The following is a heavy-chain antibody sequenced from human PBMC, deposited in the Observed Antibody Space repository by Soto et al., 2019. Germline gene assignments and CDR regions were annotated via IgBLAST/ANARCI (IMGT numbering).Heavy chain of an antibody. CDR2: IYYSGST. V-gene: IGHV4-39*01. CDR1: GGSISSSSYY. Sequence: QLQLQESGPGLVKPSETLSLTCTVSGGSISSSSYYWGWIRQPPGKGLEWIGSIYYSGSTYYNPSLKSRVTISVDTSKNQFSLKLSSVTAADTAVYYCARRATGETWFDPWGQGTLVTVSS. CDR3: ARRATGETWFDP. J-gene: IGHJ5*02.